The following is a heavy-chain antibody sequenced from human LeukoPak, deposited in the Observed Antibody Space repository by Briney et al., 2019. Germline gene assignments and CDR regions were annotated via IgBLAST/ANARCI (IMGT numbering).Heavy chain of an antibody. V-gene: IGHV3-21*01. CDR3: ARGVAVGDYTLNDY. Sequence: NPGGSLRLSCAASGFTFSSYSMNWVRQAPGKGLEWVSSISSSSSYIYYADSVKGRFTISRDNAKNSLYLQMNSLRAEDTAVYYCARGVAVGDYTLNDYWGQGTLVTVSS. J-gene: IGHJ4*02. CDR1: GFTFSSYS. D-gene: IGHD4-17*01. CDR2: ISSSSSYI.